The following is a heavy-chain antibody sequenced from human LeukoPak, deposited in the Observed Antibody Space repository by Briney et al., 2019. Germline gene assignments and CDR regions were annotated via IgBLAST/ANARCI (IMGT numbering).Heavy chain of an antibody. Sequence: ASVKVSCKASGYTFTGYYMHWVRQAPGQGLEWMGWINPNSGGTNYAQKFQGRVTMTRDTSISTAYMELSRLRSDDTAVYYCARGGVYCGGDCYMDVWGKGTTVTISS. V-gene: IGHV1-2*02. CDR2: INPNSGGT. CDR1: GYTFTGYY. CDR3: ARGGVYCGGDCYMDV. J-gene: IGHJ6*03. D-gene: IGHD2-21*01.